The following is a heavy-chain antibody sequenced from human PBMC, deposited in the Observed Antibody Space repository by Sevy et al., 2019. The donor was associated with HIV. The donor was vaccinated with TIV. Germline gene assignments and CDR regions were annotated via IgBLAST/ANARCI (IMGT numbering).Heavy chain of an antibody. V-gene: IGHV3-53*01. D-gene: IGHD2-2*01. J-gene: IGHJ6*02. Sequence: GGSLRLSCAASGFSVSTNYMSWVRQAPGKGLEWVSAIYSGGNTYYADSVKGRFTISRDNAKNSLYLQMNSLRAEDTALYYCARDCNSASCLWGLDVWGQGTTVTASS. CDR2: IYSGGNT. CDR1: GFSVSTNY. CDR3: ARDCNSASCLWGLDV.